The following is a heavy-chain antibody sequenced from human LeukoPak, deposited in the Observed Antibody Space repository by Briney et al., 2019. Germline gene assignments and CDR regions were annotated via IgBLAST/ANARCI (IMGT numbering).Heavy chain of an antibody. D-gene: IGHD3-16*01. Sequence: SQTLSLTWTVSGGSISSGDYYWSWIRQPPGKGLEWIGYIYYSGSTYYNPSLKSRVTISVDTSKNQFSLKLSSVTAADTAVYYCARGDRYVYGMDVWGKGTTVTVSS. CDR2: IYYSGST. V-gene: IGHV4-30-4*01. CDR1: GGSISSGDYY. CDR3: ARGDRYVYGMDV. J-gene: IGHJ6*04.